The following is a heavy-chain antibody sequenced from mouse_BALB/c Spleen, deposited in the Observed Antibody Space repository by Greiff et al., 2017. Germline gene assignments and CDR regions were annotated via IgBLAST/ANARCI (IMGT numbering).Heavy chain of an antibody. Sequence: EVQRVESGGGLVQPGGSLKLSCAASGFTFSSYGMSWVRQTPDKRLELVATINSNGGSTYYPDSVKGRFTISRDNAKNTLYLQMSSLKSEDTAMYYCARDWGLRPSYYFDYWGQGTTLTVSS. CDR2: INSNGGST. V-gene: IGHV5-6-3*01. J-gene: IGHJ2*01. CDR1: GFTFSSYG. CDR3: ARDWGLRPSYYFDY. D-gene: IGHD2-4*01.